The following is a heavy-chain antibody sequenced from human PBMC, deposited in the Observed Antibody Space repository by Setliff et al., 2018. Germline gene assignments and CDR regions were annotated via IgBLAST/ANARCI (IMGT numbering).Heavy chain of an antibody. CDR2: IRSKAYGGTT. CDR3: ARDGGEY. J-gene: IGHJ4*02. V-gene: IGHV3-49*04. D-gene: IGHD3-16*01. CDR1: GFTFSSYA. Sequence: PGGSLRLSCAASGFTFSSYAMSWVRQAPGKGLEWVGFIRSKAYGGTTEYAASVKGRFTISRDDSKSIAYLQMNSLRAEDTAVYYCARDGGEYWGQGTLVTVSS.